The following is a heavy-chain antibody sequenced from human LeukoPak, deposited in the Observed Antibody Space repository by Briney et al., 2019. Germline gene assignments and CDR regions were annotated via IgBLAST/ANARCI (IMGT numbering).Heavy chain of an antibody. V-gene: IGHV1-46*01. J-gene: IGHJ6*02. CDR1: GYTFSRYY. CDR2: INPSGGST. D-gene: IGHD3/OR15-3a*01. Sequence: ASVKVSCKASGYTFSRYYMHWVRQAPGQGLEWMGIINPSGGSTSYAQKFQGRVTMTRDTSTRIVYMELSSPRSEDTAVYYCARWGASGLALIYYYGMDVWGQGTTVTVSS. CDR3: ARWGASGLALIYYYGMDV.